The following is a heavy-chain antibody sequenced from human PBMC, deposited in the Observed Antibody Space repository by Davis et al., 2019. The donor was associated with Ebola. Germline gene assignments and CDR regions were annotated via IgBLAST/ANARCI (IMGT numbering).Heavy chain of an antibody. CDR3: ARDAVVSRGELDF. J-gene: IGHJ4*02. CDR1: GFSISGGYY. V-gene: IGHV4-38-2*02. CDR2: ISHSGNT. Sequence: MPSETLSLTCSVSGFSISGGYYWCCIRQTPGKGLEWIGSISHSGNTYFNPSLASRVSISVDTSKNQFSLNLSSVTAADTAAYYCARDAVVSRGELDFWGQGTLVTVSS. D-gene: IGHD3-10*01.